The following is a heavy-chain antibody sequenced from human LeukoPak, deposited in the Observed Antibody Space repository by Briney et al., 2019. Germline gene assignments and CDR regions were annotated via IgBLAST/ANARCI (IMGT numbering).Heavy chain of an antibody. V-gene: IGHV3-48*03. Sequence: AGGPLSLSSAASGFTFSSYEMNWVRQAPGKGLEWVSYISSSGSTIYYADSVKGRFTISRDNAKNSLYLQMNSLRAEDTAVYYCARSGGSLDYWGQGTLVTVSS. J-gene: IGHJ4*02. D-gene: IGHD3-10*01. CDR2: ISSSGSTI. CDR3: ARSGGSLDY. CDR1: GFTFSSYE.